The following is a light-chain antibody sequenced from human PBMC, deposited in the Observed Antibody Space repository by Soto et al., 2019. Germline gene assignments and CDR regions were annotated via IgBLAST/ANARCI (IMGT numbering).Light chain of an antibody. CDR3: QQYNNWPQT. V-gene: IGKV3-15*01. J-gene: IGKJ1*01. CDR2: GAS. CDR1: QSVSSN. Sequence: EIVMTQSPATLSVSPGERATLSCRASQSVSSNLAWYQQKPGQAPRLLIYGASTRATGIPARFSGSGSGTEFTLTISSLQSEDFAEYHCQQYNNWPQTSGQGTKVDIK.